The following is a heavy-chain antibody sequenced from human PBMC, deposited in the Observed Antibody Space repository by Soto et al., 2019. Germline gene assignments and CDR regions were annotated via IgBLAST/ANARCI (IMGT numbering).Heavy chain of an antibody. D-gene: IGHD4-4*01. CDR3: AKGTTTLTTIPYLDY. CDR1: GFTFSRYA. Sequence: GGALRLSLAASGFTFSRYAITLVRQAPGKGLEWVSGISGSGSSGATYYAGSVKGRFTISRDNSRNTLYLQMNSLRAEDTAVYYCAKGTTTLTTIPYLDYWGQGTLVTVSS. V-gene: IGHV3-23*01. CDR2: ISGSGSSGAT. J-gene: IGHJ4*02.